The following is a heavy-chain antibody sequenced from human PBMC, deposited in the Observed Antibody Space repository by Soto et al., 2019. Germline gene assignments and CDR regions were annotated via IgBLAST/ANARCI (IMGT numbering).Heavy chain of an antibody. J-gene: IGHJ4*02. CDR1: GFTFGSYW. D-gene: IGHD3-10*01. V-gene: IGHV3-74*01. Sequence: EVQLVESGGGSVQTGGSLRISCAASGFTFGSYWMDWVRHTPGKGLVWVSRINGDGRRTTYADSVMGRFTISRDNSQNTLFLQMNSLREDDTAVYYCSRETLWFGEPLKSGGRGTLVTVSS. CDR3: SRETLWFGEPLKS. CDR2: INGDGRRT.